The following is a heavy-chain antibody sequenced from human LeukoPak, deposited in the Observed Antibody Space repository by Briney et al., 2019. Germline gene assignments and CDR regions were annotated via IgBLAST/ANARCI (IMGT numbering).Heavy chain of an antibody. CDR3: ARISSGWEFVDY. Sequence: RSGGSLRLSCAASGFTFSSYGMPWVRQAPGKGLEWVSYISSSGSTIYYADSVKGRFTISRDNAKNSLYLQMNSLRAEDTAVYYCARISSGWEFVDYWGQGTLVTVSS. CDR1: GFTFSSYG. D-gene: IGHD6-19*01. V-gene: IGHV3-48*04. J-gene: IGHJ4*02. CDR2: ISSSGSTI.